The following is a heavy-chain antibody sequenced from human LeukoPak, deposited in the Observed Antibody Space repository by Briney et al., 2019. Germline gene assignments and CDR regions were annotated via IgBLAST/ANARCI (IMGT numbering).Heavy chain of an antibody. Sequence: PSETLSLTCTVSGDSINSSNYYWRWIRQPPGKGLEGIGCIYYSGSTNYNPSLKSRVTISVDTSKNQFSLKLSSVTAADTAVYYCARAGYSYGPIGYWGPGTLVTVSS. J-gene: IGHJ4*02. CDR2: IYYSGST. CDR1: GDSINSSNYY. D-gene: IGHD5-18*01. CDR3: ARAGYSYGPIGY. V-gene: IGHV4-61*01.